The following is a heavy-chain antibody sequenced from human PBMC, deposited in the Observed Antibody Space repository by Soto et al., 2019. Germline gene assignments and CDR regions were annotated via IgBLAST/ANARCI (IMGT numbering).Heavy chain of an antibody. J-gene: IGHJ5*02. CDR3: TLCSSTSCYGRNWFDP. D-gene: IGHD2-2*01. Sequence: GGSLRLSCTASGFTFGDYAMSWVRQAPGKGLEWVGFIRSKAYGGTTEYAASVKGRFTISRDDSKSTAYLQMNSLKTEDTAVYYCTLCSSTSCYGRNWFDPWGQGTLVTVSS. CDR1: GFTFGDYA. CDR2: IRSKAYGGTT. V-gene: IGHV3-49*04.